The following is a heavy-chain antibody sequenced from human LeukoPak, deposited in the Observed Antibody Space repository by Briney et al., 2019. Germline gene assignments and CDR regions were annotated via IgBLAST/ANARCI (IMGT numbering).Heavy chain of an antibody. CDR2: INPNSGDT. Sequence: ASVKVSCKAFGYSFTGYYIHWVRQAPGQGLEWMGWINPNSGDTNYAQKFQDRVTMTRDTSISTAYMELSRLKSDDTAVYYCAIASDWYYFDHWGQGTPVTVSS. V-gene: IGHV1-2*02. D-gene: IGHD6-19*01. J-gene: IGHJ4*02. CDR1: GYSFTGYY. CDR3: AIASDWYYFDH.